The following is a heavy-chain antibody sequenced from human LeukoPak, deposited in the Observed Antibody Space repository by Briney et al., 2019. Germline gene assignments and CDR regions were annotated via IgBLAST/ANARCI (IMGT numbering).Heavy chain of an antibody. D-gene: IGHD6-13*01. J-gene: IGHJ5*02. V-gene: IGHV1-69*05. Sequence: GSSVKVSSKASGGTFSSYAISWVRQAPGQGLEWMGRIIPIFGTANYAQKFQGRVTITTDESTSTAYMELSSLRSEDTAVYYCAREISGVAAAGDTGWFDPWGQGTLVTVPS. CDR3: AREISGVAAAGDTGWFDP. CDR1: GGTFSSYA. CDR2: IIPIFGTA.